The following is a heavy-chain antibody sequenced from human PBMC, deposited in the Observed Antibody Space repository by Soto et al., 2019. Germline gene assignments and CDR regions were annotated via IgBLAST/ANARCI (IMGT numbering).Heavy chain of an antibody. CDR2: IYYSGST. V-gene: IGHV4-31*03. D-gene: IGHD2-21*01. J-gene: IGHJ6*02. Sequence: SETLSLTCTVSGGSRSSGAYYWSWIRQHPGKGLEWIGYIYYSGSTYYNPSLESRVTLSVDTSTKQFSLKLSSVTAADTAVYYCAASCVACGGFNYYGMDVWGQGTTVTVSS. CDR3: AASCVACGGFNYYGMDV. CDR1: GGSRSSGAYY.